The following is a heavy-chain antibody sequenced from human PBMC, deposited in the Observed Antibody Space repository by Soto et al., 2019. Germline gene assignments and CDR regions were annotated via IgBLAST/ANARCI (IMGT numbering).Heavy chain of an antibody. D-gene: IGHD2-21*02. V-gene: IGHV1-18*01. J-gene: IGHJ6*02. CDR2: ISAYNGNT. CDR3: ARDGIVVTAIRLGNYYGMDV. CDR1: GYTFTSYV. Sequence: ASVKVSCKASGYTFTSYVISWVRQAPGQGLEWMGWISAYNGNTNYAQKLQGRVTMTTDTSTSTAYMELRSLRSDDTAVYYCARDGIVVTAIRLGNYYGMDVWGQGTTVTVSS.